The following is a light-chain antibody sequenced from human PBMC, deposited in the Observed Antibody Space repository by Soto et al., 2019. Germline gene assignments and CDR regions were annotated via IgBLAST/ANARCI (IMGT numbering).Light chain of an antibody. CDR1: QDISNY. CDR2: DAS. J-gene: IGKJ3*01. V-gene: IGKV1-33*01. CDR3: QQYDNLLIFT. Sequence: DIQLTQSPSSLSASVGDRVTITCQASQDISNYLNWYQQKPGKAPKLLIYDASNLETGVPSRFSGSGSGTDFTFTISSLQPEDIATYYCQQYDNLLIFTFCPGTKVYIK.